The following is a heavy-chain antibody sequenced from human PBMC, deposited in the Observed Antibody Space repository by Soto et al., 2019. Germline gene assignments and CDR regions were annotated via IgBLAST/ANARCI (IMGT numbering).Heavy chain of an antibody. CDR3: ARSDGRY. J-gene: IGHJ4*02. CDR1: GGSISSSY. CDR2: IYYSRNT. V-gene: IGHV4-59*01. Sequence: SETLSLTCTVSGGSISSSYWSWIRQPPGKGLEWIGYIYYSRNTNYNPTHKSRDTITVDTSKNQFSLKLSSVTAADTAVYYCARSDGRYWGQGTLVTV.